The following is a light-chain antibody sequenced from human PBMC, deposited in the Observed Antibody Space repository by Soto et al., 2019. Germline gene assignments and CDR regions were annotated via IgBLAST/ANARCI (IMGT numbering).Light chain of an antibody. CDR2: VNS. CDR3: QSYDSRLSGSV. J-gene: IGLJ3*02. CDR1: SSNIGAGYD. V-gene: IGLV1-40*01. Sequence: QSVLTQPPPVSGAPGQRVTISCTGTSSNIGAGYDVHWYQQFPGTAPKLLIYVNSNRPSGVPDRFSGSKSGTSASLAITGLQAEDEADYYCQSYDSRLSGSVFGGGTKLTVL.